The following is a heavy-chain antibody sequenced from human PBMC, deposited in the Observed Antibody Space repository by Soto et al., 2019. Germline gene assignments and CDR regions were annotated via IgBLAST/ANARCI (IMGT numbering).Heavy chain of an antibody. D-gene: IGHD2-15*01. CDR1: GGTFSSYA. J-gene: IGHJ6*02. V-gene: IGHV1-69*01. CDR2: IIPICGTA. Sequence: QVQLVQSGAEVKKPGSSVKVSCKASGGTFSSYAISWVRQAPGQGLEWMGGIIPICGTANYAQKFQGRVTITADEATSTAYMELRSLRSEDTAVYYCARVQVAEDYYYGMDVWGQGTTVTVSS. CDR3: ARVQVAEDYYYGMDV.